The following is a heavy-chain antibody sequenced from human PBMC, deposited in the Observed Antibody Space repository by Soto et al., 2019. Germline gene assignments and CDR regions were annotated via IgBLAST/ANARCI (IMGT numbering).Heavy chain of an antibody. D-gene: IGHD2-2*01. J-gene: IGHJ5*02. V-gene: IGHV4-39*01. Sequence: LSLTCTVSGGSISSSSYYWGWIRQPPGKGLEWIGSIYYSGSTYYNPSLKSRVTISVDTSKNQFSLKLSSVTAADTAVYYCARHLRYQLLFDWFDPWGQGTLVTVSS. CDR2: IYYSGST. CDR3: ARHLRYQLLFDWFDP. CDR1: GGSISSSSYY.